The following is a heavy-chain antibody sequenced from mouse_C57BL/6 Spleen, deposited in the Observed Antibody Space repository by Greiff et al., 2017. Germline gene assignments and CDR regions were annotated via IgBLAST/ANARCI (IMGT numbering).Heavy chain of an antibody. CDR3: TTDGPAWFAY. CDR2: IDPENGDT. V-gene: IGHV14-4*01. D-gene: IGHD2-3*01. CDR1: GFNIKDDY. Sequence: DVKLQESGAELVRPGASVKLSCTASGFNIKDDYMHWVKQRPEQGLEWIGWIDPENGDTEYASKFQGKATITADTSSNTAYLQLSSLTSEDTAVYYCTTDGPAWFAYWGQGTLVTVSA. J-gene: IGHJ3*01.